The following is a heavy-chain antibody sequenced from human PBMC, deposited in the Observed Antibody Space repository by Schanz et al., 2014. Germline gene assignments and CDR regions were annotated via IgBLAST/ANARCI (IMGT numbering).Heavy chain of an antibody. CDR3: ARDMLRRYGALEI. D-gene: IGHD2-8*01. J-gene: IGHJ3*02. CDR1: GFTFSDYY. V-gene: IGHV3-11*06. CDR2: VSSNNIYT. Sequence: VLLVESGGGLVKPGGSLRLSCTASGFTFSDYYMTWIRQAPGKGLEWVSYVSSNNIYTKYADSVRGRFTISRDNAKNSLFLQMNSLRADDTAVYYCARDMLRRYGALEIWGRGTMVTVSS.